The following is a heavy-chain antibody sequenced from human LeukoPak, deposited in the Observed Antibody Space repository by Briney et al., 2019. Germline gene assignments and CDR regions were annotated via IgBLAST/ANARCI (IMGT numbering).Heavy chain of an antibody. J-gene: IGHJ3*02. Sequence: SETLSLTCAVYGGSFSGYYWSWIRQPPGKGLEWIGEINHSGSTNYDPSLKSRVTISVDTSKNQFSLKLSSVTAADTAVYYCARGYDPGAFDIWGQGTMVTVSS. D-gene: IGHD3-16*01. CDR3: ARGYDPGAFDI. V-gene: IGHV4-34*01. CDR2: INHSGST. CDR1: GGSFSGYY.